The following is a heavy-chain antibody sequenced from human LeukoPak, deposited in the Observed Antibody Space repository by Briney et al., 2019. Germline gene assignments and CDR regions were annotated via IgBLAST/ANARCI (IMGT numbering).Heavy chain of an antibody. D-gene: IGHD4-17*01. CDR2: IKQDGSEK. Sequence: GGSLRLSCAASGFTFSSYWMSWVRQAPGKGLEWVANIKQDGSEKYYVDSVKGRFTISRDNANNLLYLQMNSLRVEDTAVYYCARPSINDYGDCGHWGQGTLVTVSS. J-gene: IGHJ4*02. CDR1: GFTFSSYW. CDR3: ARPSINDYGDCGH. V-gene: IGHV3-7*01.